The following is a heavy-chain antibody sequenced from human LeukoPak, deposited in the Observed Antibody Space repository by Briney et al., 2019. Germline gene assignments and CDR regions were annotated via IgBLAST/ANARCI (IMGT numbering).Heavy chain of an antibody. Sequence: ASVKVSCKASGYTFTSYDINWVRQATGQGLEWMGWMNPNSGNTGYAQKFQGRVTMTRNTSISTAYMELSSLRSEDTAVYYCARGFMVRGVIGRGFDPWGQGTLVTVSS. V-gene: IGHV1-8*01. CDR3: ARGFMVRGVIGRGFDP. CDR2: MNPNSGNT. CDR1: GYTFTSYD. J-gene: IGHJ5*02. D-gene: IGHD3-10*01.